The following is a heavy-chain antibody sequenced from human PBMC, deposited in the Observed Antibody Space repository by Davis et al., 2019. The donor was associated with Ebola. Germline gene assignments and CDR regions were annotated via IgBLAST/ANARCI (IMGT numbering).Heavy chain of an antibody. CDR1: GGSFSGYY. D-gene: IGHD2-2*01. CDR2: INHSGST. Sequence: PSETLSLTCAVYGGSFSGYYWSWIRQPPGKGLEWFWEINHSGSTNYNPSPKSRVTISVDTSKNQFSLKLSSVTAADTAVYYCARGLVVVVVPAAQAPNWFDPWGQGTLVTVSS. V-gene: IGHV4-34*01. J-gene: IGHJ5*02. CDR3: ARGLVVVVVPAAQAPNWFDP.